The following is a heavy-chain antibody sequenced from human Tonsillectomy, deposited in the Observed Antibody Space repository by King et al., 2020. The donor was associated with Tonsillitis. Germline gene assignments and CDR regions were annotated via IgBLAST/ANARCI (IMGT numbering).Heavy chain of an antibody. D-gene: IGHD6-19*01. V-gene: IGHV4-61*02. J-gene: IGHJ4*02. Sequence: QLQESGPGLVEPSQTLSLTCTVSGGSIGSAGYYWTWIRQPAGKGLEWIGHIYTSGSTSYNPSLQSQVTISVDTSKTQVSLKLSSVTAADTAVYYCAGSYSRGWLIIFWGQGTLVTVSS. CDR1: GGSIGSAGYY. CDR2: IYTSGST. CDR3: AGSYSRGWLIIF.